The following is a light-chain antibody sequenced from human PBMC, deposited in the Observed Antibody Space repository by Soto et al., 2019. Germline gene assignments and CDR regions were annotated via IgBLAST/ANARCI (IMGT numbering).Light chain of an antibody. J-gene: IGKJ2*01. V-gene: IGKV3-15*01. Sequence: DIVLTQSPDTLSVSPGERATLSCWASQSVSGNLAWYQQKPGQAPRRLIFGASTRATDIPARFSGSGSGPEFTLTISSLQSEDFAVYYCQQYNKWPYTFGQGTKVDIK. CDR3: QQYNKWPYT. CDR1: QSVSGN. CDR2: GAS.